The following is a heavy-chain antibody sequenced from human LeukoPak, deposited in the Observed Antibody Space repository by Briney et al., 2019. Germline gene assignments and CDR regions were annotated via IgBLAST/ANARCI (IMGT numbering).Heavy chain of an antibody. CDR1: GGTFSSYA. CDR3: ARPDYYDSSGYYRYYYYGMDV. Sequence: SVKVSCKASGGTFSSYAISWVRQAPGQGLEWMGRIIPILGIANYAQKFQGRVTITADKSTSTAYMELSSLRSEDTAVYYCARPDYYDSSGYYRYYYYGMDVWGQGTTATVSS. D-gene: IGHD3-22*01. V-gene: IGHV1-69*04. CDR2: IIPILGIA. J-gene: IGHJ6*02.